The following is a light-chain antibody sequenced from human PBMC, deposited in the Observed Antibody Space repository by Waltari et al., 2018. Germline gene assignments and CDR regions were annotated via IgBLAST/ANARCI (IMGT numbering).Light chain of an antibody. V-gene: IGKV1-NL1*01. CDR3: QQYYSIALN. CDR2: AAS. Sequence: ESQMTQSPSSLSASVGDRVTITCRASQVIGNALAWYQQKPGKAPKLLFYAASLFSSWVPARFRGLVSPPHYTLTISSLQPQDFATYYCQQYYSIALNFGGGTKVEIK. CDR1: QVIGNA. J-gene: IGKJ4*01.